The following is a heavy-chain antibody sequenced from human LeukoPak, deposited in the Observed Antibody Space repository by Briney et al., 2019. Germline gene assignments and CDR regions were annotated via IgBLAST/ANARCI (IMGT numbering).Heavy chain of an antibody. D-gene: IGHD3-10*01. Sequence: GGSLGLSCAASGFTFSSYGMHWVRQAPGKGLEWVAVISYDGSNKYYADSVKGRFTISRDNSKNTLYLQMNSLRAEDTAVYYCAKDCAYGSGSYPDYWGQGTLVTVSS. V-gene: IGHV3-30*18. J-gene: IGHJ4*02. CDR3: AKDCAYGSGSYPDY. CDR1: GFTFSSYG. CDR2: ISYDGSNK.